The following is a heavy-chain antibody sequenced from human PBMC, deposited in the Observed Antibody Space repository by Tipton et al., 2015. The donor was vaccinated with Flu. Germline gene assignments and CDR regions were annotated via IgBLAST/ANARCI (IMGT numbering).Heavy chain of an antibody. CDR3: AKSGGFDS. D-gene: IGHD1-26*01. J-gene: IGHJ4*02. V-gene: IGHV3-30*02. Sequence: SGFTFRTNGMHWVRQAPGKGLEWVAHIRSDETTEYADSVKGRFTISRDNSKDMLYLQMNSLRAEDMAVFYCAKSGGFDSWNQGALVIVSS. CDR1: GFTFRTNG. CDR2: IRSDETTE.